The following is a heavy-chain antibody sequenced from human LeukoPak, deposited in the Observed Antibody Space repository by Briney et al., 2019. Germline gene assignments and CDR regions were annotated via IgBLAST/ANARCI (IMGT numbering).Heavy chain of an antibody. CDR3: ARDACPYDYGDYPTDY. Sequence: GGSLRLSCAASGFTVSSNYMSWVRQAPGKGLEWVSVIYSGGSTYYADSVKGRFTISRDNSKNTLYLQMNSLRAEDTAVYYCARDACPYDYGDYPTDYWGQGTLVTVSS. CDR2: IYSGGST. V-gene: IGHV3-53*01. CDR1: GFTVSSNY. D-gene: IGHD4-17*01. J-gene: IGHJ4*02.